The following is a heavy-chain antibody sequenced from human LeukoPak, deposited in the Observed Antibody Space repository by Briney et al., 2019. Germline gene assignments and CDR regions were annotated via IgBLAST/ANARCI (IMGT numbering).Heavy chain of an antibody. J-gene: IGHJ4*02. CDR3: AKARQYSSSSPPFDY. CDR1: GFTFSSYG. D-gene: IGHD6-6*01. Sequence: PGGSLRLSCAASGFTFSSYGMHWVRQAPGKGLEWVAFIRYDGSNKYYADSVKGRFTISRDNSKNTLYLQMNSLRAEDTAVYYCAKARQYSSSSPPFDYWGQGTLVTVSS. V-gene: IGHV3-30*02. CDR2: IRYDGSNK.